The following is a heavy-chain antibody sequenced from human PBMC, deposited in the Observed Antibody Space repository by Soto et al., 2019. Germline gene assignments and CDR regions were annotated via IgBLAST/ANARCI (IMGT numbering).Heavy chain of an antibody. J-gene: IGHJ5*02. CDR3: ALGYSYAPFDP. Sequence: GGSLRLSCAASGFTFSSYAMSWVRQAPGKGLEWVSGISGSGDSTYYADSVKGRFTISRDNSKNTLYLQMNSLRAEDTAVYYCALGYSYAPFDPWGQGTLVTVSS. V-gene: IGHV3-23*01. CDR2: ISGSGDST. CDR1: GFTFSSYA. D-gene: IGHD5-18*01.